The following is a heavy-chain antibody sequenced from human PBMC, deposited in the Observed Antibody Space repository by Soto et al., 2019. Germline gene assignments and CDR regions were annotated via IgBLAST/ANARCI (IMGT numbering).Heavy chain of an antibody. J-gene: IGHJ6*02. V-gene: IGHV1-69*13. CDR1: GGTFSSYA. D-gene: IGHD2-15*01. Sequence: SVKVCCKASGGTFSSYAISWVRQAPGQGLEWMGGISPIFGTANYAQKFQGRVTITAEESTSTAYMELSSLRSEDTAVYYCARASVVLAEVYGMDVCAQGTTVTVSS. CDR2: ISPIFGTA. CDR3: ARASVVLAEVYGMDV.